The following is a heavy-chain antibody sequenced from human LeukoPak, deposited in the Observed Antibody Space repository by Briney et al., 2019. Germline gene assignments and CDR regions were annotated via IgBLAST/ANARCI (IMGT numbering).Heavy chain of an antibody. CDR2: ITTSGRTI. Sequence: PGGSLRLSCAASGFTFGSYEMNWVRQAPGKGLEWVSYITTSGRTIYYADSVKGRFTISRDNAKNSLYLQMNSLRAEDTAVYYCARGEDYGTNSFDYWGQGTLVTVSS. J-gene: IGHJ4*02. V-gene: IGHV3-48*03. D-gene: IGHD4-17*01. CDR1: GFTFGSYE. CDR3: ARGEDYGTNSFDY.